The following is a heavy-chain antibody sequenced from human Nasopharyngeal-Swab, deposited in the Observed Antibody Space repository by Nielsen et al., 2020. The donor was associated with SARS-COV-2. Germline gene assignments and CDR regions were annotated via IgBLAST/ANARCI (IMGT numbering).Heavy chain of an antibody. CDR3: ARTFNLRGIAEAGNVGDL. Sequence: GESLKISCAASGFAFNRHGMHWVRQAPGKGLEWVAIIWYDGSNKNYADSVKGRFTISRDDSKNTVYLQMNSLRAEDTAMYYCARTFNLRGIAEAGNVGDLWGQGTMVTVS. J-gene: IGHJ3*01. CDR2: IWYDGSNK. D-gene: IGHD6-19*01. CDR1: GFAFNRHG. V-gene: IGHV3-33*01.